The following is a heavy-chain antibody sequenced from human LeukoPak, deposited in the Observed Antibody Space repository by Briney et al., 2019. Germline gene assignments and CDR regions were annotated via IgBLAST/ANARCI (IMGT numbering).Heavy chain of an antibody. CDR1: GFTFHIYA. CDR3: AKDRGPYFGIDNNWLDP. V-gene: IGHV3-23*01. J-gene: IGHJ5*02. Sequence: GGSLRLSCVASGFTFHIYAINWVRQAPGKGLEGVSAIIGSRDNAHYSDSVQRRLSISRDNSKNTVYLEMTTLTGEDTTVYYCAKDRGPYFGIDNNWLDPWGQGTLVIVSS. D-gene: IGHD3-9*01. CDR2: IIGSRDNA.